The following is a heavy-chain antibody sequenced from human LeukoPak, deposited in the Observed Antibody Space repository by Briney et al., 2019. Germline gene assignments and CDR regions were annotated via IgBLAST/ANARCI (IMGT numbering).Heavy chain of an antibody. CDR2: ISYDGSNK. Sequence: GALRLSCAASGFTFSSYGMHWVRQAPGKGLEWVAVISYDGSNKYYADSVKGRFTISRDNSKNTLYLQMNSLRAEDTAVYYCAKSGDIVVVPAATDYWGQGTLVTVSS. CDR1: GFTFSSYG. D-gene: IGHD2-2*01. V-gene: IGHV3-30*18. J-gene: IGHJ4*02. CDR3: AKSGDIVVVPAATDY.